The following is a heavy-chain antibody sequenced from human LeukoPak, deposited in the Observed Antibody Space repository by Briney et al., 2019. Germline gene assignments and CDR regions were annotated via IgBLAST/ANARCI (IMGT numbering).Heavy chain of an antibody. CDR2: IIPIFGTA. J-gene: IGHJ4*02. CDR3: ASYTGVRFLEWLPFDY. D-gene: IGHD3-3*01. Sequence: SVKVSCKASGGTFSSYAISWVRQAPGQGLEWMGGIIPIFGTANYAQKFQGRVTITTDESTSTAYMELSSLRSEDTAVYYCASYTGVRFLEWLPFDYWGQGTLVTVSS. CDR1: GGTFSSYA. V-gene: IGHV1-69*05.